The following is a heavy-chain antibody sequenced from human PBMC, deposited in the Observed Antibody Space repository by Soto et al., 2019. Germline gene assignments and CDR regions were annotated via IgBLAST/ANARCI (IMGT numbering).Heavy chain of an antibody. J-gene: IGHJ4*02. CDR2: ISSSGSTL. CDR3: ARGPYYYDSSGYGY. CDR1: GFTVSSNY. V-gene: IGHV3-11*01. D-gene: IGHD3-22*01. Sequence: GGSLRLSCAASGFTVSSNYMSWVRQAPGKGLEWVSYISSSGSTLYYADSLKGRFTISRDNAKNSLYLQMNSLRAEDTAVYYCARGPYYYDSSGYGYWGQGTLVTVSS.